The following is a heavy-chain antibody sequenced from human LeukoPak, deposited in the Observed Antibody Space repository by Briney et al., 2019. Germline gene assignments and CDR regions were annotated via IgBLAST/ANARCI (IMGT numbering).Heavy chain of an antibody. V-gene: IGHV3-64*01. CDR1: GFTFSSYA. Sequence: GGSLRLSCAASGFTFSSYAMHWVRQAPGKGLEYVSAISSNGGSTYYANSVKGRFTISRDNSKNTLYLQMGSLRAEDMAVYYCTRGTGSGWYFDYWGQGTLVTVSS. CDR3: TRGTGSGWYFDY. D-gene: IGHD6-19*01. CDR2: ISSNGGST. J-gene: IGHJ4*02.